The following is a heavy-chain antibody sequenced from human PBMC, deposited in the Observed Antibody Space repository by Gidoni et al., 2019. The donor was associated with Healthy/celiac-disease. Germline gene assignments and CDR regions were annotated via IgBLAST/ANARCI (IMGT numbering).Heavy chain of an antibody. CDR1: GFTFSSYS. CDR2: ISSSSSYI. D-gene: IGHD5-18*01. CDR3: ARSVWGYSYGPFDY. J-gene: IGHJ4*02. Sequence: EVQLVESGGGLVKPGGSLRLSCAASGFTFSSYSMNWVRQAPGKGLEWVSSISSSSSYIYYADSVKGRLTMSRDNAKNSLYLQMNSLRAEDTAVYYCARSVWGYSYGPFDYWGQGTLVTVSS. V-gene: IGHV3-21*01.